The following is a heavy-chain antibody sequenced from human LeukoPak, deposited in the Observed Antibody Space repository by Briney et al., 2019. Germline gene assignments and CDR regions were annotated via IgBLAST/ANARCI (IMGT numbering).Heavy chain of an antibody. CDR1: GGSFSGYY. CDR3: ARDHPELRYDY. Sequence: SETLSLTCAVYGGSFSGYYWSWIRQPPGKGLEWIGEINHSGSTNYNPSLKSRVTISVDTSKNQFSLKLSSVTAADTAVYYCARDHPELRYDYWGQGTLVTVSS. V-gene: IGHV4-34*01. D-gene: IGHD3-10*01. J-gene: IGHJ4*02. CDR2: INHSGST.